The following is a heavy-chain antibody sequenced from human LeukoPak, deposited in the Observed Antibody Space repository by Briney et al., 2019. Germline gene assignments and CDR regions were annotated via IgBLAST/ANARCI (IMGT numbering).Heavy chain of an antibody. CDR1: GGSFSGYY. CDR3: ATSPPVVPAAITAFDI. CDR2: INHSGST. Sequence: NPSETLSLTCAVYGGSFSGYYWSWIRQPPGKGLEWIGEINHSGSTNYNPSLKSRVTISVDTSKNQFSLKLSSVTAADTAVYYCATSPPVVPAAITAFDIWGQGTMVTVSS. D-gene: IGHD2-2*01. V-gene: IGHV4-34*01. J-gene: IGHJ3*02.